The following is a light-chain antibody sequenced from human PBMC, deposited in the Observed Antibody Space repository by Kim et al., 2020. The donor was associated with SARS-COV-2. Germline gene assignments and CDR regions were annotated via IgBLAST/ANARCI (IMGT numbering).Light chain of an antibody. CDR3: ATWDGRLTAGV. J-gene: IGLJ3*02. CDR1: SSNIGTNH. V-gene: IGLV1-51*01. CDR2: DSH. Sequence: QSVLTQPPSVSAAPGEKVTISCSGSSSNIGTNHVSWYRQFPGTAPQLLIYDSHSRPSGIPDRFSGSKSGTSATLGITGLQTGDEADYYCATWDGRLTAGVFGGGTKVTVL.